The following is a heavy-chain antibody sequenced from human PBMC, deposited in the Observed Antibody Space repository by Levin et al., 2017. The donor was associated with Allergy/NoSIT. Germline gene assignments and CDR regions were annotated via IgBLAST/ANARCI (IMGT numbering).Heavy chain of an antibody. J-gene: IGHJ4*02. CDR2: INPHSGDT. V-gene: IGHV1-2*03. CDR3: ARDLYNDDSVFGY. D-gene: IGHD3-22*01. CDR1: RYIFSDYF. Sequence: LEASVKVSCKASRYIFSDYFIHWVRQAPGQGLEWMGWINPHSGDTKYAQEFQGRVTMTRDTSISTAYMELTRLTSDDTAVYYCARDLYNDDSVFGYWGQGTLVIVFS.